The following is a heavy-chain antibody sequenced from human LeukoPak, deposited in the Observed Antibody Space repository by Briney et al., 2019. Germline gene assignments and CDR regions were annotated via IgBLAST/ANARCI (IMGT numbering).Heavy chain of an antibody. J-gene: IGHJ4*02. Sequence: GSLRLSCAASGFTFSTYWMSWVRQAPGKGLEWIGSIYYSGSTYYNPSLKSRVTISVDTSKNQFSLKLSSVTAADTAVYFCARGFRGDNFDYWGQGTLVTVSS. D-gene: IGHD7-27*01. CDR3: ARGFRGDNFDY. V-gene: IGHV4-39*01. CDR1: GFTFSTYW. CDR2: IYYSGST.